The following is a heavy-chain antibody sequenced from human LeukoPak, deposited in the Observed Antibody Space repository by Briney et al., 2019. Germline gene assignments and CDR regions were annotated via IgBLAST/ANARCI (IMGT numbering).Heavy chain of an antibody. J-gene: IGHJ5*02. CDR2: ISSDGTYT. V-gene: IGHV3-74*01. CDR3: ARQRTAAGLDP. D-gene: IGHD6-13*01. CDR1: GFTFSSHL. Sequence: PGGSLRLSCAASGFTFSSHLMHWVRQAPGKGLVWVSRISSDGTYTNYADSVRGRFTISRDNSKNTLYLQMNSLRAEDTAVYYCARQRTAAGLDPWGQGTLVTVSS.